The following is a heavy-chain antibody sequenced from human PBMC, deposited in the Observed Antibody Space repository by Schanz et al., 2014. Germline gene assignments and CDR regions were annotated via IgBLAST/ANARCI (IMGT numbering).Heavy chain of an antibody. CDR1: GFAFSSYG. V-gene: IGHV3-23*04. D-gene: IGHD3-10*01. CDR2: IGVDGTTT. CDR3: AKYRGYYRVSGSYRELEY. J-gene: IGHJ4*02. Sequence: EVQLVESGGGLVQPGGSLRLSCLASGFAFSSYGMNWLRQAPGKGLEWVSVIGVDGTTTYYADSVKGRFTISRDNSKNTLYLQMNSLRPEDPAVYYCAKYRGYYRVSGSYRELEYWGQGTLVTVSS.